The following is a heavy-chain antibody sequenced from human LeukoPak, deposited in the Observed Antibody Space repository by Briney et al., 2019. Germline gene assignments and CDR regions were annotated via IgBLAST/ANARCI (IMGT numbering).Heavy chain of an antibody. J-gene: IGHJ5*02. CDR1: GGTFSSYA. CDR2: IIPVFGTA. CDR3: VRDTSPLPA. Sequence: SVKVSCKASGGTFSSYAISWVRQTPGQGLEWMGGIIPVFGTANYAQKFQDRVTITADESTSTAYMELRSLKSEDTAVYYCVRDTSPLPAWGQGTLVTVSS. V-gene: IGHV1-69*13.